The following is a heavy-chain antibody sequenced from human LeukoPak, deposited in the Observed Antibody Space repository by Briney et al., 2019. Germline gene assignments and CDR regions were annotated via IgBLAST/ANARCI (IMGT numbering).Heavy chain of an antibody. CDR3: ARVVSSNYFDY. D-gene: IGHD2-21*01. CDR1: GYTFTGYY. CDR2: INANSGGT. Sequence: EASVKVSCKASGYTFTGYYMHWVRQAPGQGLEWMGWINANSGGTNYAQKFQGRVTMTRDTSISTAYMELSRLRSDDTAVYYCARVVSSNYFDYWGQGTLVTVSS. V-gene: IGHV1-2*02. J-gene: IGHJ4*02.